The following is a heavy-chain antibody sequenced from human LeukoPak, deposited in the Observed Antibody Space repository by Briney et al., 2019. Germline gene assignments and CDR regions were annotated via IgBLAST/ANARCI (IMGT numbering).Heavy chain of an antibody. CDR3: ARRWEPNSYDSSAGFDP. V-gene: IGHV4-39*01. D-gene: IGHD3-22*01. Sequence: SETLSLTCTVSGGSISGGRYYLAWIRQPPGKGLEWIASISYNGIPYYNPSLKSRVTISVDTSKNQFSLKLSSVTAADTAVYYCARRWEPNSYDSSAGFDPWGQGTLVTVSS. J-gene: IGHJ5*02. CDR1: GGSISGGRYY. CDR2: ISYNGIP.